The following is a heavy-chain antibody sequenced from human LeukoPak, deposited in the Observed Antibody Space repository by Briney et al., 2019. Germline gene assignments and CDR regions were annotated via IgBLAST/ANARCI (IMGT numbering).Heavy chain of an antibody. CDR3: ARVARGYSYGPFDY. CDR2: INSDGGST. D-gene: IGHD5-18*01. CDR1: GFTFSSYW. Sequence: PGGSLRLSCVASGFTFSSYWIHWVRQAPGKGLVWVSRINSDGGSTDYADSVKGRFTISRDNANNSLYLQMNSLRAEDTAVYYCARVARGYSYGPFDYWGQGALVTVSS. V-gene: IGHV3-74*01. J-gene: IGHJ4*02.